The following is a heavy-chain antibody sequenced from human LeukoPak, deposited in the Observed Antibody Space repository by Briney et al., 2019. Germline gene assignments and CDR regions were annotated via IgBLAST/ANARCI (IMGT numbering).Heavy chain of an antibody. Sequence: GRSLRLSCTASGLTFSTAGINWGSQAPGKGREWVASIGPTGSDRYHSDSIKGRFTISRDNANNFLYLQMNSLRAEDTAVYYCATETNGRHYDYWGQGTLLTVSS. CDR3: ATETNGRHYDY. D-gene: IGHD1-14*01. CDR1: GLTFSTAG. J-gene: IGHJ4*02. V-gene: IGHV3-21*06. CDR2: IGPTGSDR.